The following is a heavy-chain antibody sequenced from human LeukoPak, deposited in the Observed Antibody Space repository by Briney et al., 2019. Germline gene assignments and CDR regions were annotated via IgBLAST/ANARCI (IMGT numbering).Heavy chain of an antibody. CDR3: ARDVGSGSSNWFDP. V-gene: IGHV3-66*02. D-gene: IGHD5-12*01. CDR1: GFIVSSNY. CDR2: IYSGGRT. Sequence: GGYLRLSCAASGFIVSSNYMSWVRQAPGKGLEWVSVIYSGGRTYYADSVKGRFTISRDNSKNTLYLQMNSLRAEDTAVYYCARDVGSGSSNWFDPWGQGTLVTVSS. J-gene: IGHJ5*02.